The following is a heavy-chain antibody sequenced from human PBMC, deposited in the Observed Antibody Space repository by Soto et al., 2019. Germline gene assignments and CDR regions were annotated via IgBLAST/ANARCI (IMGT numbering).Heavy chain of an antibody. CDR3: ARESPEAEVGEATHIDY. J-gene: IGHJ4*02. D-gene: IGHD3-16*01. V-gene: IGHV3-53*02. Sequence: EVQLVETGGGLIQPGGSLRLSCAASGFTVSSNYMSWVRQAPGKGLEWVSVISSGGSTYYADSVKGRFTISRDNSKNKLYLQMNSLRAEDTAVYYCARESPEAEVGEATHIDYWGQGTLVTVSS. CDR1: GFTVSSNY. CDR2: ISSGGST.